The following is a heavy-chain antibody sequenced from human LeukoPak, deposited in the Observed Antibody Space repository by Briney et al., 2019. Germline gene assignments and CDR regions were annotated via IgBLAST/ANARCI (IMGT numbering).Heavy chain of an antibody. V-gene: IGHV3-30*03. CDR3: ARDQDVAAAGTWGSIDY. J-gene: IGHJ4*02. D-gene: IGHD6-13*01. Sequence: PGGSLRLSCAASGFTFSNYGIHWVRQAPGKGLEWVAVISYDATNKYYRDSVKGRFTISRDNSKNMLYLQMNSLRVEDTAVYYCARDQDVAAAGTWGSIDYWGQGTLVTVSS. CDR1: GFTFSNYG. CDR2: ISYDATNK.